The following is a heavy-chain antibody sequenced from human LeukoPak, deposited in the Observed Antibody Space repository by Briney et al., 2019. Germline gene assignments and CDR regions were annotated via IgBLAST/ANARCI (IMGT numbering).Heavy chain of an antibody. D-gene: IGHD3-22*01. V-gene: IGHV1-18*01. Sequence: ASVKVSCKASGYRFTTYGISWVRQAPGQGLEWMGWISTYNGYTDFSQKLQGRVTMTTETSTSTAYMELRSLRSDDTAVYYCARGTLDHDDSSGSEAFDIWGQGTMVTVSS. CDR2: ISTYNGYT. CDR1: GYRFTTYG. CDR3: ARGTLDHDDSSGSEAFDI. J-gene: IGHJ3*02.